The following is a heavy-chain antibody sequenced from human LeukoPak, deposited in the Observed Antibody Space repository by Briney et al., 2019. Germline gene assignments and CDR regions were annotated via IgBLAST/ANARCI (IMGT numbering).Heavy chain of an antibody. CDR2: ISYDGSNK. V-gene: IGHV3-30*12. J-gene: IGHJ4*02. D-gene: IGHD1-26*01. CDR3: ARDSREWELLPLDY. Sequence: PGGSLRLSCAASGFTFSSYGMHWVRQAPGKGLEWVAVISYDGSNKYYADSVKGRFTISRDNSKNTLYLQMNSLRAEDTAVYYCARDSREWELLPLDYWGQGTLVTVSS. CDR1: GFTFSSYG.